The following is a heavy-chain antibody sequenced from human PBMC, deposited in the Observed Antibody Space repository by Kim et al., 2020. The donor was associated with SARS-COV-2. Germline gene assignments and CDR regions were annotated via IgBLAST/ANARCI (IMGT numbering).Heavy chain of an antibody. Sequence: GGSLRLSCAASGFTFDDYGMSWVRQAPGKGLEWVSGIIRNGGSTGYADSVKGRFTISRDNAKNSLYLQMNSLGAEDTALYYCARGYISGPFDCWGQGTLVIVSS. V-gene: IGHV3-20*04. CDR2: IIRNGGST. J-gene: IGHJ4*02. CDR1: GFTFDDYG. CDR3: ARGYISGPFDC. D-gene: IGHD6-19*01.